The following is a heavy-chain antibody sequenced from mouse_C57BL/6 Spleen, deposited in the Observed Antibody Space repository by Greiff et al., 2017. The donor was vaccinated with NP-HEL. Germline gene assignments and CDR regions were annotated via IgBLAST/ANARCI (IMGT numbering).Heavy chain of an antibody. V-gene: IGHV1-82*01. D-gene: IGHD1-1*01. CDR2: IYPGDGDT. CDR1: GYAFSSSW. J-gene: IGHJ2*01. Sequence: QVQLKESGPELVKPGASVKISCKASGYAFSSSWMNWVKQRPGKGLEWIGRIYPGDGDTNYNGKFKGKATLTADKSSSTAYMQLSSLTSEDSAVYFCARAVYGSSQYYFDYWGQGTTLTVSS. CDR3: ARAVYGSSQYYFDY.